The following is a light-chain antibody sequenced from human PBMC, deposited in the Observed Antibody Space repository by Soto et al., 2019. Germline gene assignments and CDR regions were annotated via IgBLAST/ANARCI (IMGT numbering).Light chain of an antibody. CDR2: AAS. CDR3: QQTYRTPLT. CDR1: QYIGRY. V-gene: IGKV1-39*01. Sequence: DIQMTQSPSSLSASVGDRVTITCRAGQYIGRYLNWYQQKPGKAPKLLIYAASSLHSGVPSRFSGSGSGTDFTLTISTLQPEDSATYSCQQTYRTPLTFGGGTKVEIK. J-gene: IGKJ4*01.